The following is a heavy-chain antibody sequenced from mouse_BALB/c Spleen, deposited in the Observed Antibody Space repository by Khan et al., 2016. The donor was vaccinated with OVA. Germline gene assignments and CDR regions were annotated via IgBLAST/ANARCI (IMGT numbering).Heavy chain of an antibody. V-gene: IGHV1-9*01. D-gene: IGHD1-1*01. Sequence: QVQLQQSGAELMKPGASVKISCKATGYTFSSYWIEWVKQRPGHGLEWIGEILPGSGSTNYNEKFKGKATFTADTSSNTAYMQLSSLTSEDSAVYYCARGDYYGRRDYFDYWGQGTTLTVSS. CDR2: ILPGSGST. CDR3: ARGDYYGRRDYFDY. CDR1: GYTFSSYW. J-gene: IGHJ2*01.